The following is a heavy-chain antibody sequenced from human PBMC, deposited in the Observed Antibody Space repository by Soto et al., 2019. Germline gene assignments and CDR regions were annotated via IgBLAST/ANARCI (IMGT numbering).Heavy chain of an antibody. J-gene: IGHJ4*02. CDR2: IYYSGST. CDR3: ARAQEMATIDY. V-gene: IGHV4-59*01. Sequence: SETLSLTCTVSGGSISSYYWSWIRQPPGKGLEWIGYIYYSGSTNYNPSLKSRVTISVDTSKNQFSLKLSSVTAADTAVYYCARAQEMATIDYWGQGTLVTVSS. CDR1: GGSISSYY. D-gene: IGHD5-12*01.